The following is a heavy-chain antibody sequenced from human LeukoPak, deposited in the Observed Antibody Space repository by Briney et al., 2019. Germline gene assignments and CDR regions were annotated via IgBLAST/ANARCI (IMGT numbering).Heavy chain of an antibody. CDR2: ISEGGMT. J-gene: IGHJ4*02. D-gene: IGHD3-3*01. CDR1: GDFFTTSHW. Sequence: SETLSLTCAVSGDFFTTSHWWSWVRQPPGQGLEWIGEISEGGMTNYNPSLQSRVTMSLDKSKRQFSLKLTSVTAADTATYFCARVIPHGWRQNDFWGQGTLVTVSS. CDR3: ARVIPHGWRQNDF. V-gene: IGHV4-4*02.